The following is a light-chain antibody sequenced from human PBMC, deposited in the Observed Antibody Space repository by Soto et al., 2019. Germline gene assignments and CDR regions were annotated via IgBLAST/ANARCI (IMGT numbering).Light chain of an antibody. V-gene: IGLV2-18*02. J-gene: IGLJ2*01. CDR2: EVS. CDR1: STDVGSYNR. CDR3: SSYTSSNSVV. Sequence: SVLTQPPSVSGSPGQSVTISCTGTSTDVGSYNRVSWYQQPPGTAPKLMIYEVSYRPSGVPDRFSGSKSGNTASLTISGLQAEDEADYYCSSYTSSNSVVFGGGTKVTVL.